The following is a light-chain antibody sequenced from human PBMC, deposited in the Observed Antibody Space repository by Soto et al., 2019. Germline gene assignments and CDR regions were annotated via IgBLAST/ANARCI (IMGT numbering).Light chain of an antibody. CDR3: QQYGNWPPWT. J-gene: IGKJ1*01. CDR2: RAS. CDR1: QSLSDN. V-gene: IGKV3-15*01. Sequence: ETVLTQSPDTLAVSPGETVTLSCRASQSLSDNLAWYQQKTGQPPRLLIFRASTRASGIPARFSGGGSGTEFTLTISRLQSEDFAVYYCQQYGNWPPWTFGPGTKVDI.